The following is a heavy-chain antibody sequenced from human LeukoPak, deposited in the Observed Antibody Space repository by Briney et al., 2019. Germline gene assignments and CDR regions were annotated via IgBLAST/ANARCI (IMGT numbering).Heavy chain of an antibody. V-gene: IGHV4-59*01. CDR1: GGSISSYY. CDR3: ARALGGYYYDY. J-gene: IGHJ4*02. CDR2: IYYSGST. D-gene: IGHD3-22*01. Sequence: SETLSLTCTVSGGSISSYYWSWIRQPPGEGLGWIGYIYYSGSTNYNPSLKSRVTISVDTSKDQFSLKLSSVTAADTAVYYCARALGGYYYDYWGQGTLVTVSS.